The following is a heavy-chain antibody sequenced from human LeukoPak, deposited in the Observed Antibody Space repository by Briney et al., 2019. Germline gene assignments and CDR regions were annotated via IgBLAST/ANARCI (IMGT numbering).Heavy chain of an antibody. CDR3: ARDYSGTDYYYGMDV. J-gene: IGHJ6*02. CDR1: GFTFSSYE. D-gene: IGHD5-12*01. CDR2: TSSSGSTI. Sequence: GGSLRLSCSASGFTFSSYEMNLVRHAPGTGLDCVSYTSSSGSTIYYADSVKGRFTISRDNAKNSLYLQMNSLRAEDTAVYYCARDYSGTDYYYGMDVWGQGTTVTVSS. V-gene: IGHV3-48*03.